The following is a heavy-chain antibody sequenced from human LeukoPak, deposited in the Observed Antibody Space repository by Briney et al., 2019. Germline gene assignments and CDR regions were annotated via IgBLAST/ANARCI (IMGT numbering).Heavy chain of an antibody. Sequence: GASVKVSCKASGGTFSSYAITWVRQAPGHGLEWMGGIIPLFGTPNYAQKFQGRVTTTADESTSTAYMELSSLRSEDTAVYYCARDLSSGWYYFDYWGQGTLVTVSS. CDR1: GGTFSSYA. J-gene: IGHJ4*02. D-gene: IGHD6-19*01. V-gene: IGHV1-69*13. CDR3: ARDLSSGWYYFDY. CDR2: IIPLFGTP.